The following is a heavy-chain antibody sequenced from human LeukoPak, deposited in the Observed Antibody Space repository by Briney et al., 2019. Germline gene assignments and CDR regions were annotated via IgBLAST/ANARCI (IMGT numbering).Heavy chain of an antibody. CDR2: INPSGGNT. CDR3: ATTKQARRYFDY. CDR1: DFTFSSNP. J-gene: IGHJ4*02. V-gene: IGHV3-23*01. Sequence: GGSLRLSCAGSDFTFSSNPLSWVRQAPGKGLEWVSAINPSGGNTYYADSVRGRFTISRDNSKNTLYLQMNTLRAEDTAVYYCATTKQARRYFDYWGQGTPVTVSS. D-gene: IGHD1-1*01.